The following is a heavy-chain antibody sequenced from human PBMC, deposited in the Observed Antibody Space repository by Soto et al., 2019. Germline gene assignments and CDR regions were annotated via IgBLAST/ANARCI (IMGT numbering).Heavy chain of an antibody. J-gene: IGHJ5*02. Sequence: QLQLQESGPGLVKPSETLSLTCTVSGGSISSSSYYWGWIRQPPGKGLEWIGSIYYSGSTYYNPSPKRRVTISVDTSKNQSSLKLSSVTAADTAVYYCARRRVVVAATRAFDPWGQGTLVTVSS. CDR1: GGSISSSSYY. CDR2: IYYSGST. CDR3: ARRRVVVAATRAFDP. V-gene: IGHV4-39*01. D-gene: IGHD2-15*01.